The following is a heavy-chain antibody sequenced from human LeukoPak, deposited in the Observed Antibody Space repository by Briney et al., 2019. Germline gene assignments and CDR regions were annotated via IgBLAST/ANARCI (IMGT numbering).Heavy chain of an antibody. Sequence: PGGSLRLSCAASGFVFGDYGMHWVRQAPGKGLEWATMVRNDGSDKYYADSVKGRFTISRDNSKNTLYLQMNSLRPEDTAVYYCAKVYCSGGSCYNPDYWGQGTLVTVSS. CDR2: VRNDGSDK. D-gene: IGHD2-15*01. V-gene: IGHV3-30*02. CDR1: GFVFGDYG. CDR3: AKVYCSGGSCYNPDY. J-gene: IGHJ4*02.